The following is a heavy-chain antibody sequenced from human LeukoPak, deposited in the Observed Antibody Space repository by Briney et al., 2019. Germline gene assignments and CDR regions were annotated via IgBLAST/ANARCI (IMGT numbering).Heavy chain of an antibody. J-gene: IGHJ5*02. V-gene: IGHV3-53*04. Sequence: GGSLRLSCAVSGFTVSGTYMSWVRQAPGKGLEWVSVIYSGGSTYYADSVKGRFTISRHNSNNTLYLQMNSLRTEDTAMYYCARDRAEGTVAGFRFDPWGQGTLVTVSS. D-gene: IGHD6-19*01. CDR3: ARDRAEGTVAGFRFDP. CDR1: GFTVSGTY. CDR2: IYSGGST.